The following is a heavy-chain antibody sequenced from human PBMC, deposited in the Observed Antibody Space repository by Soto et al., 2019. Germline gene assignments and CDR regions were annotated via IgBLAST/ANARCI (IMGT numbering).Heavy chain of an antibody. CDR3: ASASYYYDSRGYSSGPDAFDI. Sequence: SETLSLTCAVYGGSFSGYYWSWIRQPPGKGLEWIGEINHSGSTNYNPSLKSRVTISVDTSKNQFSLKLSSVTAADTAVYYCASASYYYDSRGYSSGPDAFDIWGQGTMVTVS. V-gene: IGHV4-34*01. CDR1: GGSFSGYY. CDR2: INHSGST. D-gene: IGHD3-22*01. J-gene: IGHJ3*02.